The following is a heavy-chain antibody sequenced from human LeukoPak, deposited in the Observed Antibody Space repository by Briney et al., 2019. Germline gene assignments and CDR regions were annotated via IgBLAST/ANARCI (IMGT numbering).Heavy chain of an antibody. CDR1: GYSIMSTFY. Sequence: SETLSLTCTVSGYSIMSTFYCGWIRQSPGKGLEWIGNVYHSGSTYSNPSLRSRVTISVDTSKNQFSLKLSSVTAADTAVYYCARVSDDEHGGNSGAIYFESWGQGTVVTVSS. CDR2: VYHSGST. J-gene: IGHJ4*02. CDR3: ARVSDDEHGGNSGAIYFES. V-gene: IGHV4-38-2*02. D-gene: IGHD4-23*01.